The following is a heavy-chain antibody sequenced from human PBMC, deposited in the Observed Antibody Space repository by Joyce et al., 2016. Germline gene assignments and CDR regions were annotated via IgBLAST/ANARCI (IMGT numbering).Heavy chain of an antibody. CDR2: ISPDGSKR. V-gene: IGHV3-30-3*01. D-gene: IGHD2-2*01. CDR1: GFTFNRYG. CDR3: ARSPSNSWHTFDS. J-gene: IGHJ4*02. Sequence: QVQLVESGGGVAQPGRSLRLSCAASGFTFNRYGMQWVRQPPGTGLEWVAVISPDGSKRFYSDSVKDRFIISRDNSNKMVFVQMNSLRVEDTGVYYCARSPSNSWHTFDSWGQGTLVSVSS.